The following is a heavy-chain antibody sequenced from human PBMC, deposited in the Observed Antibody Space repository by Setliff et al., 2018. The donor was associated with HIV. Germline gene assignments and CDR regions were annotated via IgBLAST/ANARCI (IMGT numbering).Heavy chain of an antibody. CDR2: IIPIFGTA. D-gene: IGHD3-16*02. Sequence: SVKVSCKASGGTFSSYVINWVRQAPGQGLEWMGGIIPIFGTANYAQKFQARVTITADESTSTAYMELSSLRSEDTAMYYCARDRIPKRGYTYREPDFDSWGQGTLVTVSS. CDR3: ARDRIPKRGYTYREPDFDS. CDR1: GGTFSSYV. V-gene: IGHV1-69*13. J-gene: IGHJ4*02.